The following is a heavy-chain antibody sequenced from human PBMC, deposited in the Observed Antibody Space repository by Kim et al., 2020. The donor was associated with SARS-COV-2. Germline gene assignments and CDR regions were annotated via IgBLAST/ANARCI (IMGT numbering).Heavy chain of an antibody. D-gene: IGHD3-10*01. CDR2: INQDGSEK. J-gene: IGHJ6*02. CDR1: GFTFSSYW. CDR3: ARDIYGSGSSLLYYYYGMDV. Sequence: GGSLRLSCAASGFTFSSYWMSWVRQAPGKGLEWVANINQDGSEKYYVDSVKGRFTISRDNAKNSLYLQMNSLRAEDTAVYYCARDIYGSGSSLLYYYYGMDVWGQGTTVTVSS. V-gene: IGHV3-7*03.